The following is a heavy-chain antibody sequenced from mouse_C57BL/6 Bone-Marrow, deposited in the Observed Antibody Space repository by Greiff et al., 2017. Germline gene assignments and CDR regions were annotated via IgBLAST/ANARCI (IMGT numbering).Heavy chain of an antibody. CDR2: INPYNGGT. CDR1: GYTFTDYY. D-gene: IGHD1-1*01. Sequence: EVQLQESGPVLVKPGASVKMSCKASGYTFTDYYMNWVKQSHGKSLEWIGVINPYNGGTSYNQKFKGKATLTVDKSSSTAYMELNSLTSEDSAVYYCARLDFTTVGDYWGQGTTLTVSS. V-gene: IGHV1-19*01. J-gene: IGHJ2*01. CDR3: ARLDFTTVGDY.